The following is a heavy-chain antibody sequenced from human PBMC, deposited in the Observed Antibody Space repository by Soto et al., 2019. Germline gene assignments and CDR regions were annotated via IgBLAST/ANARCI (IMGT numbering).Heavy chain of an antibody. J-gene: IGHJ3*02. Sequence: ASVKVSCKASGYTFTSYCISWVRQAPVQGLEWMGWISAYNGNTNYAQKLQGRVTMTTDTSTSTAYMELRSLRSDDAAVYYCARDSSGSDAFDIWGQGTMVSVSS. D-gene: IGHD6-19*01. CDR3: ARDSSGSDAFDI. V-gene: IGHV1-18*01. CDR1: GYTFTSYC. CDR2: ISAYNGNT.